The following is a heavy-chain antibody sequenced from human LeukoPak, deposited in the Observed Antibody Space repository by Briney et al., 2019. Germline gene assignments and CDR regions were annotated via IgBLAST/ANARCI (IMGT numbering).Heavy chain of an antibody. V-gene: IGHV4-39*01. CDR1: GGSISSSSYY. J-gene: IGHJ6*03. CDR2: IYYSGST. Sequence: PSETLSLTCTVSGGSISSSSYYWGWTRQPPGKGLEWIGSIYYSGSTYYNPSLKSRVTISVDTSKNQFSLKLSSVTAADTAVYYCARSYGDYILYTSYYMDVWGKGTTVTVSS. D-gene: IGHD4-17*01. CDR3: ARSYGDYILYTSYYMDV.